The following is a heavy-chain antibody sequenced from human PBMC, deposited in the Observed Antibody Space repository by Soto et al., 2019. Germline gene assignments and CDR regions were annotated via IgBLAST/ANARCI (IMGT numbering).Heavy chain of an antibody. D-gene: IGHD3-9*01. CDR2: IYYSGST. Sequence: SETLSLTCTVSGGSISSGGYYWSWIRQHPGKGLEWIGYIYYSGSTYYNPSLKSRVTISVDTSKNQFSLKLSSVTAADTAVYYCARGSTHYDILTGYYADYFDYWGQGTLVTVSS. CDR3: ARGSTHYDILTGYYADYFDY. V-gene: IGHV4-31*03. J-gene: IGHJ4*02. CDR1: GGSISSGGYY.